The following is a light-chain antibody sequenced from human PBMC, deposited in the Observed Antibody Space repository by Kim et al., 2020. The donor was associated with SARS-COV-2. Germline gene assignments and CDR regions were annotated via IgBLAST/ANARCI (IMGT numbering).Light chain of an antibody. V-gene: IGKV1-27*01. J-gene: IGKJ1*01. CDR1: QGIKNY. CDR2: AAS. Sequence: DIQMTQSPSSLSASVGDRVTITCRASQGIKNYVAWYQQKPGKVPEVLIYAASTLQSGVPSRFSGSGSGTTFTLTINTLQPADVATYYCQNYDTAPWTFGQGTKVDIK. CDR3: QNYDTAPWT.